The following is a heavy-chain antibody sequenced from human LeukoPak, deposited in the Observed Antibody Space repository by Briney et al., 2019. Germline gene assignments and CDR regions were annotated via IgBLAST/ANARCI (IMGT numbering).Heavy chain of an antibody. CDR1: GYSISSGYY. CDR2: IYHSGST. CDR3: AREGIAARPEDI. J-gene: IGHJ3*02. Sequence: SETLSLPFTVSGYSISSGYYWGWIRQPPGKGLEWIGSIYHSGSTYYNPSLKSRVTISVDTSKNQFSLKLSSVTAADTAVYYRAREGIAARPEDIWGQGTMVTVSS. D-gene: IGHD6-6*01. V-gene: IGHV4-38-2*02.